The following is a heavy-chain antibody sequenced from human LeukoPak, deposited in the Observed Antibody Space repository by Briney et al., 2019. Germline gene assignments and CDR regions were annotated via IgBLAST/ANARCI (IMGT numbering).Heavy chain of an antibody. CDR3: ARENWNYGTWFDP. D-gene: IGHD1-7*01. J-gene: IGHJ5*02. CDR2: IYYSGST. CDR1: GASISSTGIS. V-gene: IGHV4-30-2*01. Sequence: SQTLSLTCAVSGASISSTGISWNWIRQPPGKGLEWIGCIYYSGSTNYNPSLKSRVTISVDTSKNQFSLKLSSVTAADTAVYYCARENWNYGTWFDPWGQGTLVTVSS.